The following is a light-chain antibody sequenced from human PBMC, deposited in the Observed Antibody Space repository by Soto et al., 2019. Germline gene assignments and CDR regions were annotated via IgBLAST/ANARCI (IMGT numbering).Light chain of an antibody. CDR1: SSDVGGYNF. CDR3: SSFAGSNNRYV. CDR2: EVT. V-gene: IGLV2-8*01. Sequence: QSVLTQPPSASGSPGQSVTISCTGTSSDVGGYNFVSWYLQHPGEAPKLIIYEVTKRPSGVPDRFSGSKSGNTASLTVSGVQTEDEADYYCSSFAGSNNRYVLGTGTKVTVL. J-gene: IGLJ1*01.